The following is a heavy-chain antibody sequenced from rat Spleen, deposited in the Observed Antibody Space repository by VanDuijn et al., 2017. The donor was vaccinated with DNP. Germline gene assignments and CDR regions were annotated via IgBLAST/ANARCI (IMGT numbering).Heavy chain of an antibody. CDR3: ARYTNNYYWYFDF. D-gene: IGHD1-10*01. V-gene: IGHV3-1*01. CDR1: GYSITGNY. CDR2: ISYSGST. Sequence: EVQLQESGPGLVKPSQSLSLTCSVTGYSITGNYWGWIRKFPGNKMEWIGHISYSGSTSYNPSLKSRIPITRDTSKNQFFLQLNSVTTEDTATYYCARYTNNYYWYFDFWGPGTMVTVSS. J-gene: IGHJ1*01.